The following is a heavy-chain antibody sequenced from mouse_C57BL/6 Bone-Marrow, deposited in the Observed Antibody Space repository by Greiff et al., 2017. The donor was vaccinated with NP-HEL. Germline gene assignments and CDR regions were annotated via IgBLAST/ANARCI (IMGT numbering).Heavy chain of an antibody. CDR2: IWSGGST. CDR3: ASYGYDVGIAY. J-gene: IGHJ3*01. Sequence: VKVVESGPGLVQPSQSLSITCTVSGFSLTSYGVHWVRQSPGKGLEWLGVIWSGGSTDYNAAFISRLSISKDNSKSQVFFKMNSLQADDTAIYYCASYGYDVGIAYWGQGTLVTVSA. D-gene: IGHD2-2*01. CDR1: GFSLTSYG. V-gene: IGHV2-2*01.